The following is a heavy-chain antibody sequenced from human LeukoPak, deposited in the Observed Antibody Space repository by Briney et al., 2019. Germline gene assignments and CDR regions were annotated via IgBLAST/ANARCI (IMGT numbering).Heavy chain of an antibody. Sequence: ASVKVSCKASGGTFSSYAISWVRQAPGQGLEWMGGIIPIFGTANYAQKFQGRVTITADESTSTAYMGLSSLRSEDTGVYYCARGLGYCNGPSGRCLVYYYGMDVWGKGTTVTVSS. D-gene: IGHD2-15*01. J-gene: IGHJ6*04. V-gene: IGHV1-69*13. CDR2: IIPIFGTA. CDR3: ARGLGYCNGPSGRCLVYYYGMDV. CDR1: GGTFSSYA.